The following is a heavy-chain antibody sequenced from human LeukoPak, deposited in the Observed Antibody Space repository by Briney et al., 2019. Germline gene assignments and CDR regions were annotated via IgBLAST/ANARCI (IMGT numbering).Heavy chain of an antibody. Sequence: GGSLRLSCAASGFTFSDYYMSWIRQAPGKGLEWVSYISSSGSTIYYADSVKGRFTISRDNAKNSLYLQMKSLRAEDTAVYYCARVMTYYYGSGLVLYFDYWGQGTLVTVSS. D-gene: IGHD3-10*01. CDR1: GFTFSDYY. CDR3: ARVMTYYYGSGLVLYFDY. CDR2: ISSSGSTI. J-gene: IGHJ4*02. V-gene: IGHV3-11*01.